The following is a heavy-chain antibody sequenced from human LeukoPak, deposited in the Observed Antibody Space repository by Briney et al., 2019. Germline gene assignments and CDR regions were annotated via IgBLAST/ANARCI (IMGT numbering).Heavy chain of an antibody. CDR3: ARVSDIAVVPAAIPNPLSNWFDP. V-gene: IGHV4-34*01. D-gene: IGHD2-2*01. Sequence: SETLSLTCAVYGGSFSGYYWSWIRQPPGKGLEWIGEINHSGSTNYNPSLKSRVTISVDTSKNQFSLKLSSVTAADTAVYYCARVSDIAVVPAAIPNPLSNWFDPWGQGTLVTVSS. J-gene: IGHJ5*02. CDR1: GGSFSGYY. CDR2: INHSGST.